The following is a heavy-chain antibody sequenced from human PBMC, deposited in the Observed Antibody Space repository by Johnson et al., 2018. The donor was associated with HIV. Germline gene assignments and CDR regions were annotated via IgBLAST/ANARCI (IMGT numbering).Heavy chain of an antibody. Sequence: QMQLVESGGGVVQPGRSLRLSCVASGFRFSSYAVHWVRQAPGKGLEWVAVISYDGSNKYYADSVKGRFTISRDNAKNTLYLQMNSLRAEDTAMYFCARGGAFHAFDIWGHGTTVTVSS. D-gene: IGHD3-3*02. CDR3: ARGGAFHAFDI. J-gene: IGHJ3*02. V-gene: IGHV3-30*04. CDR1: GFRFSSYA. CDR2: ISYDGSNK.